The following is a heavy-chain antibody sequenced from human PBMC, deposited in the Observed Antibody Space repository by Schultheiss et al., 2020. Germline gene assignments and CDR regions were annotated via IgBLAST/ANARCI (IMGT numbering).Heavy chain of an antibody. CDR2: ISYDGIKK. D-gene: IGHD3-22*01. Sequence: GESLKISCAASGFTFSDYAVHWVRQAPGKGLEWVAVISYDGIKKYYADSVKGRFTISRDNSKNTLYLQMNSLRAEDTAVYYCAKGRTMIVDSDAFDIWGQGTMVTVSS. CDR1: GFTFSDYA. J-gene: IGHJ3*02. CDR3: AKGRTMIVDSDAFDI. V-gene: IGHV3-30-3*01.